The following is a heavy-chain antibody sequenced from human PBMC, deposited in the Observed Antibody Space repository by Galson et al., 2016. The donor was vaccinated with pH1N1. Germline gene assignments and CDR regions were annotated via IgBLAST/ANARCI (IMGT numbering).Heavy chain of an antibody. Sequence: SVKVSCKASGYTFTGYYMYWVRQAPGQGLEWMGWINPNSGGTNYAQKFQGRVTMTRDTSISTAYMELSRLRSDDTAIYYCARETDPGLYFDYWGQGTLVTVSS. D-gene: IGHD2-8*02. CDR2: INPNSGGT. CDR1: GYTFTGYY. J-gene: IGHJ4*02. CDR3: ARETDPGLYFDY. V-gene: IGHV1-2*02.